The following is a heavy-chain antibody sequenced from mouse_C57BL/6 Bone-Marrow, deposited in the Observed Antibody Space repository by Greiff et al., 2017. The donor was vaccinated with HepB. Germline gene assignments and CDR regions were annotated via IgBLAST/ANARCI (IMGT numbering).Heavy chain of an antibody. J-gene: IGHJ4*01. CDR1: GYSITSGYY. Sequence: EVHLVESGPGLVKPSQSLSLTCSVTGYSITSGYYWNWIRQFPGNKLEWMGYISYDGSNNYNPSLKNRISITRDTSKNQFFLKLNSVTTEDTATYYCARDRGLRRYYAMDYWGQGTSVTVSS. D-gene: IGHD2-4*01. CDR2: ISYDGSN. V-gene: IGHV3-6*01. CDR3: ARDRGLRRYYAMDY.